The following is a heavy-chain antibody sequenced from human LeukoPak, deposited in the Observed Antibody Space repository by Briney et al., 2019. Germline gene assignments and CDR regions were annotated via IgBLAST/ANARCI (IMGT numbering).Heavy chain of an antibody. CDR3: ARRGYYYDSSGYYH. CDR2: ISGSGGST. Sequence: GGSLRLSCAASGFTFSSYAMSWVRQAPGKGLEWVSAISGSGGSTYYADSVKGRFTISRDNSKNTLYLQMNSLRAEDTAVYYCARRGYYYDSSGYYHWGQGTLVTVSS. D-gene: IGHD3-22*01. V-gene: IGHV3-23*01. CDR1: GFTFSSYA. J-gene: IGHJ5*02.